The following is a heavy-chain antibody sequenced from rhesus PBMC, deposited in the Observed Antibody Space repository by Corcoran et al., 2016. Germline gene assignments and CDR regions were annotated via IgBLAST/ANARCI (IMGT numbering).Heavy chain of an antibody. CDR2: INGNSGST. Sequence: QVQLQESGPGLVKPSETLSLTCAVSGASISSYWWSWIRQPPGKGLEWIGEINGNSGSTYYNPSLKSRVTISKDASKNQFSLKLSSVTAADTAVYYCARKTTIAAAGSYFDYWGQGVLVTVSS. CDR3: ARKTTIAAAGSYFDY. J-gene: IGHJ4*01. D-gene: IGHD6-31*01. CDR1: GASISSYW. V-gene: IGHV4-80*01.